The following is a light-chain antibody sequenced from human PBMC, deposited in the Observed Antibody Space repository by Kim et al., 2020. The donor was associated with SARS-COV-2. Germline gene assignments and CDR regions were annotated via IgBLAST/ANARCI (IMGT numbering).Light chain of an antibody. V-gene: IGKV3-20*01. J-gene: IGKJ1*01. CDR3: QQYHLPPRT. CDR2: EVS. CDR1: QSVTSNF. Sequence: SPGERAAPSCRASQSVTSNFLAWFQQKPGQAPRLLVYEVSTRATGIPGRFSGSGSGTDFTLTIAKLEPEDFAVYYCQQYHLPPRTFGQGTKVDIK.